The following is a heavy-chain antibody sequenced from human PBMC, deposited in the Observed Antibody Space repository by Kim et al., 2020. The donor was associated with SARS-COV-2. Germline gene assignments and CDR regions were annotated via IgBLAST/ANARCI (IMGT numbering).Heavy chain of an antibody. Sequence: SETLSLTCAVSGGSISSSNWWSWVRQPPGKGLEWIGEIYHSGSTNYNPSLKSRVTISVDKSKNQFSLKLSSVTAADTAVYYCARGKTRITICGVVISPQNGCDPGGQGTLVTVSS. CDR1: GGSISSSNW. V-gene: IGHV4-4*02. CDR3: ARGKTRITICGVVISPQNGCDP. D-gene: IGHD3-3*01. CDR2: IYHSGST. J-gene: IGHJ5*02.